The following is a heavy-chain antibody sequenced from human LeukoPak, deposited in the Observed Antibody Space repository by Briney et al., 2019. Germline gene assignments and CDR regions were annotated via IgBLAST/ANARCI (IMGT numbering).Heavy chain of an antibody. Sequence: PSETLSLTCTVSGGSISSYYWSWIRQPPGKGLEWIGYIYFSGSTNYNPSLKSRVTISVDKSKNQFSLKLSSVTAADTAVYYCARDAIRSSSQFDYWGQGTLVTVSS. CDR1: GGSISSYY. CDR2: IYFSGST. V-gene: IGHV4-59*12. D-gene: IGHD6-13*01. J-gene: IGHJ4*02. CDR3: ARDAIRSSSQFDY.